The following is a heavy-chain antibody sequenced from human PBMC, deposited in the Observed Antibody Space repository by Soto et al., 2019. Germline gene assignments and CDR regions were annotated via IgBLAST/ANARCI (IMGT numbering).Heavy chain of an antibody. D-gene: IGHD3-16*02. CDR1: GFSFSSYT. Sequence: QVQLVESGGGVVQPGRSLRLSCAGSGFSFSSYTMHWVRQAPGKGLEWVALISFDSTNKYYADSVKGRFSISRDNSKNTRYLQMDSLRPDDTALYYCARDRLRLGELSLIGYFDYWGQGTLVTVSS. CDR2: ISFDSTNK. V-gene: IGHV3-30-3*01. CDR3: ARDRLRLGELSLIGYFDY. J-gene: IGHJ4*02.